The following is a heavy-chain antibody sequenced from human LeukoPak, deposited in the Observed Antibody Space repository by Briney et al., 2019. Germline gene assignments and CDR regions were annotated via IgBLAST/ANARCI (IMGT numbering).Heavy chain of an antibody. D-gene: IGHD3-22*01. CDR2: IIPIFGTA. Sequence: RASVKVSCKASGGTFSGYAISWVRQAPGQGLEWMGGIIPIFGTANYAQKFQGRVTITADESTSTAYMELSSLRSEDTAVYYCARDMIRAFDYWGQGTLVTVSS. CDR3: ARDMIRAFDY. V-gene: IGHV1-69*01. J-gene: IGHJ4*02. CDR1: GGTFSGYA.